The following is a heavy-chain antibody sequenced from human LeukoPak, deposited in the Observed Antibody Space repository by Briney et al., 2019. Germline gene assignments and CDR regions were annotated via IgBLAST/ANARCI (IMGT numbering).Heavy chain of an antibody. V-gene: IGHV3-23*01. CDR1: GFTFSSYA. D-gene: IGHD3-3*01. CDR3: AKDEVGASGYYDFWSGYDPFDY. CDR2: ISGSGGST. J-gene: IGHJ4*02. Sequence: PGGSLRLSCAASGFTFSSYAMSWVRQAPGKGLEWVSAISGSGGSTYYADSVKGRFTISRDNSKNTLYLQMNSLRAEDTAVYCCAKDEVGASGYYDFWSGYDPFDYWGQGTLVTVSS.